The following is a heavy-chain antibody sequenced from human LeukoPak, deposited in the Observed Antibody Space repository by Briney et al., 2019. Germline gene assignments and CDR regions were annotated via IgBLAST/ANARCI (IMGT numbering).Heavy chain of an antibody. J-gene: IGHJ4*02. CDR3: ARSLVVPAAMFDY. CDR1: GGSISSGGYY. CDR2: IYYSGST. Sequence: TSQTLSLTCTVSGGSISSGGYYWSWIRQHPGKGLEWIGYIYYSGSTYYNPSLKSRVTISVDTSKNQFSLKLSSVTAADTAVYYCARSLVVPAAMFDYWGQGTLVTVSS. V-gene: IGHV4-31*03. D-gene: IGHD2-2*01.